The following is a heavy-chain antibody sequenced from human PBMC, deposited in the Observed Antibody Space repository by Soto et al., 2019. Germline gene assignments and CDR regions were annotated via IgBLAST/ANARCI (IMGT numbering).Heavy chain of an antibody. D-gene: IGHD3-10*01. V-gene: IGHV3-9*01. CDR3: AKVPGSAYAARIPVDD. J-gene: IGHJ4*02. CDR1: GFTFDDYA. CDR2: IRWNSGSI. Sequence: EVQLVESGGGLVKPGRSLRLSCAASGFTFDDYAMHWVRQAPGTGLEWVSGIRWNSGSIGYADYVKGRFIISRDHAKNSRYLQIHSLRAEDTALYYGAKVPGSAYAARIPVDDWGQGTLVSVSS.